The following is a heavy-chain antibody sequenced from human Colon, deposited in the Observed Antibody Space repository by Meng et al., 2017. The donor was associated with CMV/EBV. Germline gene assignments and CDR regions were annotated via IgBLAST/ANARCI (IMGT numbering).Heavy chain of an antibody. CDR1: GGSISGHY. Sequence: SETLSLTCSVSGGSISGHYWSWIRQPPGKGLEWIGQIYYSGSTNYKPSLKSRVTISVDTSKNQFSLKLTSMTVADTAVYYCARASAAYSSSWFDYWGQGTQVTVSS. CDR3: ARASAAYSSSWFDY. J-gene: IGHJ5*01. CDR2: IYYSGST. D-gene: IGHD6-13*01. V-gene: IGHV4-59*11.